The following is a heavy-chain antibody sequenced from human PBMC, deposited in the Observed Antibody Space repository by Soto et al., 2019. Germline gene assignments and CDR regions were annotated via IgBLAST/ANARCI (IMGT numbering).Heavy chain of an antibody. J-gene: IGHJ4*02. V-gene: IGHV4-31*03. CDR1: GGSISSGGYY. CDR2: IYYSGST. D-gene: IGHD6-19*01. CDR3: ARVIAVAGTVGRIDY. Sequence: SETLSLTCTVSGGSISSGGYYWSWIRQHPGKGLEWIGYIYYSGSTYYNPSLESRVTISVDTSKNQFSLKLSSVTAADTAVYYCARVIAVAGTVGRIDYWGQGTLVTVSS.